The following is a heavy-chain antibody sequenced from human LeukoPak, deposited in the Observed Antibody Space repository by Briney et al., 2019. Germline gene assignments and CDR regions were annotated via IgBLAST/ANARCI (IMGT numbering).Heavy chain of an antibody. CDR3: AKAAGYSSGWRFDY. Sequence: GGSLRLSCAASTFAFNSYAMSWVRQAPGKGLEWVSSISGGGGSTYYADSVKGRFTISRDNSENILYLQMNSLRAEDTAVYFCAKAAGYSSGWRFDYWGQGTLVTVSS. J-gene: IGHJ4*02. V-gene: IGHV3-23*01. CDR1: TFAFNSYA. D-gene: IGHD6-19*01. CDR2: ISGGGGST.